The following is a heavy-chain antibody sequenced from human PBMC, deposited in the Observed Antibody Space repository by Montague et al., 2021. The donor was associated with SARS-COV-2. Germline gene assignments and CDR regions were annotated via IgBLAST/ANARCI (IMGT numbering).Heavy chain of an antibody. CDR1: GGSISGYY. D-gene: IGHD2-2*01. J-gene: IGHJ5*01. Sequence: SETLSLTCSVSGGSISGYYWSWVRQAAGKRLEWIGRIFVGASTDYNPSLMSRFSLSGDKSKNQFSLMVTSVTAADTAIYYCARGMAPEGRWFDSWGHGMLVTVSS. V-gene: IGHV4-4*07. CDR3: ARGMAPEGRWFDS. CDR2: IFVGAST.